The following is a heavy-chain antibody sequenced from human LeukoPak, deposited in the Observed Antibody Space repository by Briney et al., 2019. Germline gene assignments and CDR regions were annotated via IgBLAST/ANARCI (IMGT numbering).Heavy chain of an antibody. CDR1: GASIDSYY. Sequence: ETLSLTCTISGASIDSYYWSWIRQPPGKGLEWIGYIYYSGTTNYNPSLKRRVTISVDTSKNQFSLKLSSVTAADTAVYYCARGTSLYFDYWGQGTLVTVSS. CDR3: ARGTSLYFDY. J-gene: IGHJ4*02. V-gene: IGHV4-59*01. CDR2: IYYSGTT. D-gene: IGHD1-14*01.